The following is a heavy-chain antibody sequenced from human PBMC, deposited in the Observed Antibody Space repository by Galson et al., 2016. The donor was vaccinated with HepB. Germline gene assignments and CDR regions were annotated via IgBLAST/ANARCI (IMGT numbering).Heavy chain of an antibody. J-gene: IGHJ3*02. CDR2: INPQSGDT. D-gene: IGHD1-14*01. V-gene: IGHV1-2*04. Sequence: SVKVSCKASGYTFTAYYIHWVRQAPGQGPAWMGWINPQSGDTKCAQKFQGWVTMTRDTSISTVYMELSRLTSNDTAFYYCARGLSGLDDAFDIWGQGTLVTASS. CDR1: GYTFTAYY. CDR3: ARGLSGLDDAFDI.